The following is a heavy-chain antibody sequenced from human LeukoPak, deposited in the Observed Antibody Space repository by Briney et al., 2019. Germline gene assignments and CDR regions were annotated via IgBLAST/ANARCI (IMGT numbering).Heavy chain of an antibody. CDR2: ISGSGGST. V-gene: IGHV3-23*01. CDR3: AKDRQWLVRRGNSFDY. Sequence: GGSLRLSCAASGFTFNSYAKNWVRQAPGKGLECISGSGGSTYYADSVKGRFTISRDNSKNTLYLQMNSLRTEDTAVYYCAKDRQWLVRRGNSFDYWGQGTLVTVSS. J-gene: IGHJ4*02. D-gene: IGHD6-19*01. CDR1: GFTFNSYA.